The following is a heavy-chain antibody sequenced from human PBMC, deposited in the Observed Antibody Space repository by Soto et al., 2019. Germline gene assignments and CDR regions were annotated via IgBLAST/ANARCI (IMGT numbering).Heavy chain of an antibody. V-gene: IGHV1-69*02. J-gene: IGHJ3*02. CDR2: INPILGIA. CDR1: GGTFSSYT. D-gene: IGHD7-27*01. CDR3: ARVTANWDAFAI. Sequence: QVQLVQSGAEVKKPGSSVKVSCKASGGTFSSYTISWVRQAPGQGLEWMGRINPILGIANYAQKFQGRVTSTADKSTSRAYMELSSLRSEDTAVYYCARVTANWDAFAIWGQGTMVTVSS.